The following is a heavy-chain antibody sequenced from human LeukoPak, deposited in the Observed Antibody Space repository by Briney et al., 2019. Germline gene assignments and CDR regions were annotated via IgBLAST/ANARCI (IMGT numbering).Heavy chain of an antibody. V-gene: IGHV6-1*01. J-gene: IGHJ3*02. CDR2: TFYRSKWHN. CDR3: ARGKYSAFDI. Sequence: QTLTLTCAISGFSCSSYGVAWNWKAQSPSSALEWLGRTFYRSKWHNDYAVSVKSRITINPDTSKNQFSLQLSSVTPEDTAVYYCARGKYSAFDIWGQGTMVTVSS. CDR1: GFSCSSYGVA. D-gene: IGHD2/OR15-2a*01.